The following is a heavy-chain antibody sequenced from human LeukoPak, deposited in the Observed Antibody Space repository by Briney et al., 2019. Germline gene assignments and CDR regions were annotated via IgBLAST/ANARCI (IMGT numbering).Heavy chain of an antibody. D-gene: IGHD6-19*01. CDR1: GFPFIIGNHA. CDR2: ISGSGDST. CDR3: ARGGGIAVAGTRAFDY. V-gene: IGHV3-23*01. J-gene: IGHJ4*02. Sequence: GGSLRLSCAVSGFPFIIGNHAMSWVRQAPGKGLEWVSTISGSGDSTYYADSVKGRFTISRENAKNSLYLQMNSLRAGDTAVYYCARGGGIAVAGTRAFDYWGQGTLVTVSS.